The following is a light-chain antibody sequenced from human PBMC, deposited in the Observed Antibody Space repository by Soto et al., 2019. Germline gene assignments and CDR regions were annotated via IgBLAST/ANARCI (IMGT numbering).Light chain of an antibody. CDR2: QTS. Sequence: DSRIKQSPSTVSASVGDRATITCRASQSIGSWLAWYQQKPGKAPKLLISQTSNLESGVPSRFSGSGSGTEFTLTISSLQPDDFATYYCQQYRSYSRTFGQGSKVEVK. CDR1: QSIGSW. J-gene: IGKJ1*01. CDR3: QQYRSYSRT. V-gene: IGKV1-5*03.